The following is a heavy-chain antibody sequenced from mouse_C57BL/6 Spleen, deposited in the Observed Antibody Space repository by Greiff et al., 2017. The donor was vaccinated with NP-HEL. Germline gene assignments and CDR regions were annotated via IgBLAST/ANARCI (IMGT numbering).Heavy chain of an antibody. CDR1: GFNIKDDY. D-gene: IGHD1-1*01. CDR2: IDPENGDT. Sequence: VQLQQSGAELVRPGASVKLSCTASGFNIKDDYMHWVKQWPEQGLEWIGWIDPENGDTEYASKFQGKATITADTSSNTAYLQLSSLTSEDTAVYYCTSYYGSSLFAYWGQGTLVTVSA. J-gene: IGHJ3*01. CDR3: TSYYGSSLFAY. V-gene: IGHV14-4*01.